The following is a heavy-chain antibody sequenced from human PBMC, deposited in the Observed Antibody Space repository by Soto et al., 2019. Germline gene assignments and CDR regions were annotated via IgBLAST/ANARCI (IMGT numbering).Heavy chain of an antibody. Sequence: QVQLVQSGAEVKKPGSSVKVSCKASGGTFRSYTISWVRQAPGQGLEWMGGIIPIFGTANYAQKFQGRITITADESTSTAYMELNSLRSEDTAVYYCATFQGCSGFSCYDLDVWGQGTTVTVSS. D-gene: IGHD1-26*01. CDR1: GGTFRSYT. V-gene: IGHV1-69*01. CDR2: IIPIFGTA. CDR3: ATFQGCSGFSCYDLDV. J-gene: IGHJ6*02.